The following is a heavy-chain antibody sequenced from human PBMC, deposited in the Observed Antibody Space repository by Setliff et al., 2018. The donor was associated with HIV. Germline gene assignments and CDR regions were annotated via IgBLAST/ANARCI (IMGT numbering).Heavy chain of an antibody. J-gene: IGHJ6*01. CDR2: IFHSGRI. CDR1: GGSISSGGYS. V-gene: IGHV4-30-2*01. CDR3: ARIPQLLDYAMDV. D-gene: IGHD1-1*01. Sequence: SETLSLTCAVSGGSISSGGYSWTWIRQPPGKGLEWIAYIFHSGRIYYDPTLKSRVTMSVDRSKNHLSLNVTSVTAADTAVYYCARIPQLLDYAMDVWGQGTTVTVSS.